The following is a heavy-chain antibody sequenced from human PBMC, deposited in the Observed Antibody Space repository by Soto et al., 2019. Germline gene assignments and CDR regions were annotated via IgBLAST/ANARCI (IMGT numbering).Heavy chain of an antibody. Sequence: GEALKISCKGSGYSFTSYWMGWVRQRPGKGLEWMGIIYPGDSDTRYSPSVQGQVTISADMPISTSYLQWRSLKASDTPMYYCARDRSGYVTNAFDILGQGTMVTVPS. CDR1: GYSFTSYW. J-gene: IGHJ3*02. D-gene: IGHD5-12*01. CDR3: ARDRSGYVTNAFDI. CDR2: IYPGDSDT. V-gene: IGHV5-51*04.